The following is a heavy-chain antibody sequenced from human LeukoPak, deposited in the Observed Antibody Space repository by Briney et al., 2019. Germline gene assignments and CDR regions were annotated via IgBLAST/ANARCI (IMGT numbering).Heavy chain of an antibody. CDR1: GGSINSYY. CDR2: IYYSGST. V-gene: IGHV4-59*01. D-gene: IGHD6-13*01. Sequence: PSETLSLTCTVSGGSINSYYWSWIRQPPGKGLEWIGYIYYSGSTNYNPSLKSRVTISVDTSKNQFSLKLSSVTAADTAVYYCARAAGPLAAPDFWGQGTPVTVSS. CDR3: ARAAGPLAAPDF. J-gene: IGHJ4*02.